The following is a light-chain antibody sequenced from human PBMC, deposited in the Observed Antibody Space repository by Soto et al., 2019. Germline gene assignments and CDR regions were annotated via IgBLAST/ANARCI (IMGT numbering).Light chain of an antibody. CDR2: DAS. CDR1: QSVANNY. Sequence: EIVLTHSPGTLSLCPGEISTLSCRASQSVANNYLAWYQQRPGQAPRLVIYDASSRATGIPDRFSASGSGTDFTLTISRLEPEDFAVYFCQQYSASPLTFGQGTKVDIK. J-gene: IGKJ1*01. V-gene: IGKV3-20*01. CDR3: QQYSASPLT.